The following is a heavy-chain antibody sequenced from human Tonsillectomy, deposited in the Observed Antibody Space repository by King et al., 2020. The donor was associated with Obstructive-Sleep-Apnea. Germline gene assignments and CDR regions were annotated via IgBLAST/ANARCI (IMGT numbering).Heavy chain of an antibody. D-gene: IGHD6-13*01. Sequence: HVQLQESGPGLVKPSETLSLTCIVSGYSISSGYYWGWIRQPPGKGLEWIGCIYHSGRTYYNTSLKSRVTISVETSKNQFYRKMSSATAADTAVYYCARERVAAPGFWRFDYWGQGALVTVSS. CDR3: ARERVAAPGFWRFDY. CDR2: IYHSGRT. J-gene: IGHJ4*02. V-gene: IGHV4-38-2*02. CDR1: GYSISSGYY.